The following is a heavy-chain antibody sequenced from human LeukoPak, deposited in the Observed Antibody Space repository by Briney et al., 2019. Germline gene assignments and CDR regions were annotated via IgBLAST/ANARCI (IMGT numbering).Heavy chain of an antibody. Sequence: GGSLRLSCAASGFTFSNHWMHWVRQAPGEGLMWLSRINSDGSTTSYAGSVKGRFTISRDNAKNTLYLQMNTLRAEDTAVYYCARDPGALPLQAGPSYYFDYWGQGTLVTVSS. CDR3: ARDPGALPLQAGPSYYFDY. CDR1: GFTFSNHW. J-gene: IGHJ4*02. CDR2: INSDGSTT. V-gene: IGHV3-74*01. D-gene: IGHD5-24*01.